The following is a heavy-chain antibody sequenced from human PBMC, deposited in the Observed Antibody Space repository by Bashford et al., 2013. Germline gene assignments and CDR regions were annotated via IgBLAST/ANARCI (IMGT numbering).Heavy chain of an antibody. CDR1: GFTFSTYA. J-gene: IGHJ4*02. D-gene: IGHD6-6*01. CDR2: ISAVNSGT. Sequence: GGSLRLSCAASGFTFSTYAMGWVRQAPGKGLEWVSIISAVNSGTYYADSVKGRFTISRDNSKNTLYLQMNSLRAEDTAVYYCARDPRAAPPPYYFDYWGQGTLVTVSS. CDR3: ARDPRAAPPPYYFDY. V-gene: IGHV3-23*01.